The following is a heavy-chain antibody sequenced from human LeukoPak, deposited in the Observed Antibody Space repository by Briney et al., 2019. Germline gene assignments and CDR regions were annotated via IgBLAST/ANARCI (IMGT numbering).Heavy chain of an antibody. CDR1: GFTFSEYY. V-gene: IGHV3-11*01. D-gene: IGHD3-10*01. Sequence: GGSLRLSCAASGFTFSEYYMSWVRQAPGEGLEWVSYISSSGSTTYYADSVKGRFTISRDNANNSLYLQINSLRAEDTAVYYCAREMDGPYGSGSPLDYWGQGTLVTVSS. CDR3: AREMDGPYGSGSPLDY. J-gene: IGHJ4*02. CDR2: ISSSGSTT.